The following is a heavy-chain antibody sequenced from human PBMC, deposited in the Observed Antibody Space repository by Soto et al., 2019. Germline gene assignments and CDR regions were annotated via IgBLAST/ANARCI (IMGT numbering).Heavy chain of an antibody. J-gene: IGHJ5*02. CDR1: GFPFSAYG. D-gene: IGHD2-15*01. CDR2: ISGNSDTS. CDR3: AKAQRPGHPHDEGYES. V-gene: IGHV3-23*01. Sequence: EVQLLKTGGHLVQPGGSLRLSSEGTGFPFSAYGMSWVRQAPGKGLEWVPSISGNSDTSYYADPVKGRFTISRANSETTLYRPMNNLRPDESAVYYCAKAQRPGHPHDEGYESWGQGTLVTVSS.